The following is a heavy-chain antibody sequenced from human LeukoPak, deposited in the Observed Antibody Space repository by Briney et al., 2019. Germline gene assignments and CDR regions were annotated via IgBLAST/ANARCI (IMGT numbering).Heavy chain of an antibody. J-gene: IGHJ6*03. CDR3: ARDPYSGSYGDYYYYYMDV. V-gene: IGHV3-21*01. D-gene: IGHD1-26*01. Sequence: PGGSLRLSCAASGFTFSTYNMNWVRQAPGKGLEWLSSITSISSYIYYADSVKGRFTISRDNAKNSLYLQMNSLRDEDTAVYYCARDPYSGSYGDYYYYYMDVWGKGTTVTISS. CDR2: ITSISSYI. CDR1: GFTFSTYN.